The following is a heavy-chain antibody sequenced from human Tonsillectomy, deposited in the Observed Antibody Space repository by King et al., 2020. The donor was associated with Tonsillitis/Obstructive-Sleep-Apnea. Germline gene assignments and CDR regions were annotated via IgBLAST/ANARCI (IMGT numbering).Heavy chain of an antibody. D-gene: IGHD2-2*02. CDR1: GYSFTSYW. J-gene: IGHJ4*02. CDR3: ARHREGIVVVPAAIAPDY. CDR2: IYPGDSDT. Sequence: VQLVESGAEVKKPGESLKISCKGSGYSFTSYWIGWVRQMPGKGLEWMGIIYPGDSDTRYSPSFQGQVTISADKSISTAYLRWSSLKASDTAMYYCARHREGIVVVPAAIAPDYWGQGTLVTVSS. V-gene: IGHV5-51*01.